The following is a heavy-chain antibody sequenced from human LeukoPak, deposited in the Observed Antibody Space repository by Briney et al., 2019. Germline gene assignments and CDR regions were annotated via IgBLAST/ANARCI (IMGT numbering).Heavy chain of an antibody. CDR3: AKDLDRSSWYTPFDH. V-gene: IGHV3-7*03. Sequence: PGGSLRLSCAASGFTFSSYWMTWVRQAPGKGLEWVANINGDGSELYYVDSVKGRFTISRDDSKNTLYLQMNSLRAEDTAVYYCAKDLDRSSWYTPFDHWGQGTLVTVSS. J-gene: IGHJ4*02. CDR2: INGDGSEL. CDR1: GFTFSSYW. D-gene: IGHD3-3*01.